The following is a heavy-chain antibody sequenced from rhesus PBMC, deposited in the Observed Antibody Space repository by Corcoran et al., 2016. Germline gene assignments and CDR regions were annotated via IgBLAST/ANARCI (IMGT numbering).Heavy chain of an antibody. Sequence: EVQLVQSGAEVKKPGASVKISRKASGYTAPHYYIHSVRQVPGKGLECMWSGLHKAGEAIQQRNFQDRVTIPADTSTDTAYMELSSLRSEDTAVYYCATQGYVDYWGQGVLVTVSS. V-gene: IGHV1-111*02. J-gene: IGHJ4*01. CDR1: GYTAPHYY. CDR3: ATQGYVDY. CDR2: GLHKAGEA.